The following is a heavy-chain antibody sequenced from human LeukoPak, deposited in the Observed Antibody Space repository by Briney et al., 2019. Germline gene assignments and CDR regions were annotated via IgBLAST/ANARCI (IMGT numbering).Heavy chain of an antibody. CDR3: AREYSTGFDY. CDR1: GLTFRSYA. Sequence: SGGSLRLSCVASGLTFRSYAMTWVRQAPGKGLEWVASVTGRRHDTNYADSVKGRFTISRDNAKNTRYLQKNSLRAESTAAYYFAREYSTGFDYGSRGTLVTVSS. J-gene: IGHJ4*02. D-gene: IGHD6-19*01. V-gene: IGHV3-21*01. CDR2: VTGRRHDT.